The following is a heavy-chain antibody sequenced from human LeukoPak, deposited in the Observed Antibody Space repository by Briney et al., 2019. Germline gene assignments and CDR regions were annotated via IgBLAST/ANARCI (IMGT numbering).Heavy chain of an antibody. CDR2: INPSSGGT. V-gene: IGHV1-2*02. J-gene: IGHJ4*02. CDR1: GGTFSSYG. D-gene: IGHD3-22*01. CDR3: ARVDDRGHYYDSSGPRKLFDY. Sequence: GASVKVSCKASGGTFSSYGISWVRQTPGQGLEWMGWINPSSGGTNYAQKFQGRVTMTRDTSIRTAYMELSRLRSDDTAVYYCARVDDRGHYYDSSGPRKLFDYWGQGTLVTVSS.